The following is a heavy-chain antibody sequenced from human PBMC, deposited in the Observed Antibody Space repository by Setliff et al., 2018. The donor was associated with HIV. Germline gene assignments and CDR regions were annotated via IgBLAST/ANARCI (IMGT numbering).Heavy chain of an antibody. CDR2: VNRGGGA. Sequence: SETLSLTCAVYGGSLTGYFWNWIRQSPGKGLEWIGQVNRGGGAHYNPSLRSRVTISVDTSKNQFSLKLTSMTAADTAVYYCARGWVRGPVICPGTYFSYCLDVWGQGTPVTVSS. CDR1: GGSLTGYF. CDR3: ARGWVRGPVICPGTYFSYCLDV. D-gene: IGHD3-10*01. J-gene: IGHJ6*02. V-gene: IGHV4-34*01.